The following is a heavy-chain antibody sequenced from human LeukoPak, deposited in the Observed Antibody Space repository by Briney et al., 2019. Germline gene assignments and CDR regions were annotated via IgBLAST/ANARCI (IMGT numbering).Heavy chain of an antibody. CDR3: ARGHSGSYSDDAFDI. J-gene: IGHJ3*02. V-gene: IGHV5-51*01. CDR1: GYSFTSYW. CDR2: IYPGDSDT. D-gene: IGHD1-26*01. Sequence: GESLKISCKGSGYSFTSYWIGWVRQMPGKGLEWMGIIYPGDSDTRYSPSFQGQVTISADKSISTAYLQWSSLKASDTAMYYCARGHSGSYSDDAFDIWGQGTMVTVSS.